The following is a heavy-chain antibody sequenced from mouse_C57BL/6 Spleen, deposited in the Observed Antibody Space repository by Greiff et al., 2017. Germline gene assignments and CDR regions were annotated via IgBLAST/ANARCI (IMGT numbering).Heavy chain of an antibody. CDR3: ARQTGTSYFDY. J-gene: IGHJ2*01. CDR1: GFTFSDYG. CDR2: ISNLAYSI. V-gene: IGHV5-15*01. Sequence: EVKLVESGGGLVQPGGSLKLSCAASGFTFSDYGMAWVRQAPRKGPEWVAFISNLAYSIYYADTVTGRFTISRENAKNTLYLEMSSLRSEDTAMYYCARQTGTSYFDYWGQGTTLTVSS. D-gene: IGHD4-1*01.